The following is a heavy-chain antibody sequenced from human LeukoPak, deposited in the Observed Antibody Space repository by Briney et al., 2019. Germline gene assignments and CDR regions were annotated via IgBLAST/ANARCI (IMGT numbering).Heavy chain of an antibody. CDR3: AREGYYGSGSPPSLYFDY. Sequence: GGSLRLSCAASGFTFSSYGMHWVRQAPGKGLEWVAVTSSDLNVKLYADSVKGRFTISRDNSRSTLYLQMNSLRPEDTAICYCAREGYYGSGSPPSLYFDYWGQGTLVTVSS. J-gene: IGHJ4*02. CDR1: GFTFSSYG. CDR2: TSSDLNVK. V-gene: IGHV3-30*03. D-gene: IGHD3-10*01.